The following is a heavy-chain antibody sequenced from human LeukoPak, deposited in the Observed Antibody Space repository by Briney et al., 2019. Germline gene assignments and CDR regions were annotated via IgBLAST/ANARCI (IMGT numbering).Heavy chain of an antibody. J-gene: IGHJ4*02. CDR3: AREQYGDHFDY. CDR2: ISYDGSNK. D-gene: IGHD4-17*01. V-gene: IGHV3-30*03. Sequence: PGGSLRLSCAASGFTFSSYGMHWVRQAPGKGLEWVAVISYDGSNKYYADSVKGRFTISRDNSKNTLYLQMNSLRAEDTAVYYCAREQYGDHFDYWGQGTLVTVSS. CDR1: GFTFSSYG.